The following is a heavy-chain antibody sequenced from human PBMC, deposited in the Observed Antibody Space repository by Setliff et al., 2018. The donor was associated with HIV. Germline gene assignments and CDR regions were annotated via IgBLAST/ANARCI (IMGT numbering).Heavy chain of an antibody. J-gene: IGHJ1*01. CDR3: ARGPPPTYDILTGYFVAEYFQQ. CDR1: GGSISSGSYY. D-gene: IGHD3-9*01. V-gene: IGHV4-61*02. CDR2: ISTSGRT. Sequence: PSETLSLTCTVSGGSISSGSYYWSWIRQPAGKGLEWIGLISTSGRTNYNPSLKSRVKISVDTSKNQFSLDLSSVTAADTSVYYCARGPPPTYDILTGYFVAEYFQQWGQGTLVTVSS.